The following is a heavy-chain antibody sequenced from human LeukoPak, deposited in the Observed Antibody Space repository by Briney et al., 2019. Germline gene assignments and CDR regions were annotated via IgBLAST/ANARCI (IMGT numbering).Heavy chain of an antibody. D-gene: IGHD6-13*01. Sequence: SVKLSCKASGGTFSSYAISWVRQAPGQWLELMGRIIPILGIANEAQKFQGRVTIPADKSTGTAYMELSSLRSEDTAVYYCARYPPSGYSSSWAQFDPWGQGTLVTVSS. V-gene: IGHV1-69*04. CDR1: GGTFSSYA. CDR3: ARYPPSGYSSSWAQFDP. J-gene: IGHJ5*02. CDR2: IIPILGIA.